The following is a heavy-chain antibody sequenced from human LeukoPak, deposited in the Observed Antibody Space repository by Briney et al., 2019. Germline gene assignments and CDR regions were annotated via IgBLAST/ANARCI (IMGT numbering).Heavy chain of an antibody. Sequence: SQTLSLTCTVSGGSISSYYWSWIRQPPGKGLEWIGFIYYSGSTNYNPSLKSRVTISVDTSKNQFSLKLSSVTAADTAVYYCTRSSGYDFWSGYYKGIDYWGQGTLVTVSS. CDR1: GGSISSYY. CDR3: TRSSGYDFWSGYYKGIDY. J-gene: IGHJ4*02. CDR2: IYYSGST. V-gene: IGHV4-59*01. D-gene: IGHD3-3*01.